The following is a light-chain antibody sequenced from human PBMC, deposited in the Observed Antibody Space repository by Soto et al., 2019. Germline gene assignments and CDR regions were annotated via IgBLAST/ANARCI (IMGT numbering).Light chain of an antibody. CDR2: WAS. CDR3: HQYSSSPNT. Sequence: DIVMTQSPDSLGVSLGERATINCKSSQSVLYSSNNKNYLAWYQQKPGQPPKLLIYWASTRESGVPDRFSGSGSGQDFTLTISSLEAEDVAVYYCHQYSSSPNTFGQGAKLEI. V-gene: IGKV4-1*01. J-gene: IGKJ2*01. CDR1: QSVLYSSNNKNY.